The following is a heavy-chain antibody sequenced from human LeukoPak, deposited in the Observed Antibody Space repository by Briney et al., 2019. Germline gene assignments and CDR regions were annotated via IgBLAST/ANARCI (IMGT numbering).Heavy chain of an antibody. D-gene: IGHD5-18*01. CDR1: GFTFSNYA. CDR3: ARDKWVT. Sequence: QPGGSLRLSCAASGFTFSNYAMSWVRQAPGQGLEWVSTISGGGSTTYSADSVKGRFTISRDNSKNTLYLQMNSLRAEDTAVYYCARDKWVTWGQGTLVTVSS. J-gene: IGHJ4*02. V-gene: IGHV3-23*01. CDR2: ISGGGSTT.